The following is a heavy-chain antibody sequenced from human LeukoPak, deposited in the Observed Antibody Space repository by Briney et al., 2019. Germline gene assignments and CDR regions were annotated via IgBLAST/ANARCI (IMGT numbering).Heavy chain of an antibody. V-gene: IGHV3-33*06. J-gene: IGHJ4*02. CDR3: AKANSGYVLVFDY. D-gene: IGHD5-12*01. CDR2: IWYDGSNK. Sequence: GGSLRLSCAASGFTFSSYGMHWVRQAPGKGLEWVAVIWYDGSNKYYADSVKGRFTISRDNSKSTLYLQMNSLRAEDTAVYYCAKANSGYVLVFDYWGQGTLVTVSS. CDR1: GFTFSSYG.